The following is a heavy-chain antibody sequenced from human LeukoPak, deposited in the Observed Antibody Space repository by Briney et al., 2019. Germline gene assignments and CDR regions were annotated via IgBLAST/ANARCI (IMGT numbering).Heavy chain of an antibody. D-gene: IGHD6-13*01. V-gene: IGHV3-30*02. J-gene: IGHJ4*02. CDR1: GFTFSNYG. Sequence: GGSLRLSCATSGFTFSNYGFHWVRQAPGKGLEWVAFIRFDESYKYYADSVKGRFTISGDNSKNTLYLQMNSLTGEDTAVYYCARVWTSSWYGSDYWGQGTLVTVSS. CDR3: ARVWTSSWYGSDY. CDR2: IRFDESYK.